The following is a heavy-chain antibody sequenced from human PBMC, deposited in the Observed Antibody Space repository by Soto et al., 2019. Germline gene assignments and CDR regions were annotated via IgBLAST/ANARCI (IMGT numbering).Heavy chain of an antibody. D-gene: IGHD2-21*01. CDR1: GASISSGGYY. J-gene: IGHJ6*02. Sequence: QVQLQESGPGLVKPSQTLSLTCSVSGASISSGGYYWNWIRQHPGKGLEWIGYIYYSGTTYYNPSLKSRVTISVATSKTQFSLKLSSVTAADTAVYYCAASCVGCGGFNYYGMDVWGQGTTVTVSS. CDR2: IYYSGTT. CDR3: AASCVGCGGFNYYGMDV. V-gene: IGHV4-31*03.